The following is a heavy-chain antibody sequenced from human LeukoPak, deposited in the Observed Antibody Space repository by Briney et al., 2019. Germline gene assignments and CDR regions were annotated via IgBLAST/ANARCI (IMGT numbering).Heavy chain of an antibody. D-gene: IGHD3-22*01. V-gene: IGHV1-69*13. CDR2: IIPIFGTA. Sequence: ASVKVSCKASGGTFSSYAISWVRQAPGQGLEWMGGIIPIFGTANYAQKFQGRVTITADESTSTAYMELSSLRSEDTAVYYCASPSEYYYDSWGQGTLVTASS. J-gene: IGHJ4*02. CDR3: ASPSEYYYDS. CDR1: GGTFSSYA.